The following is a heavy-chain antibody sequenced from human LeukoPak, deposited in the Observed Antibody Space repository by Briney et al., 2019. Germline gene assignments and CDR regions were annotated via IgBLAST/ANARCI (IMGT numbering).Heavy chain of an antibody. CDR1: GFTFSSYG. CDR3: ANFVAVRA. J-gene: IGHJ6*04. CDR2: ISYDGSNK. V-gene: IGHV3-30*18. Sequence: GGSLRLSCAASGFTFSSYGMDWVRQAPGKGLEWVAVISYDGSNKYYADSVKGRFTISRDNSKNTLYLQMNSLRAEDTAVYYCANFVAVRAWGKGTTVTVSS. D-gene: IGHD3-10*01.